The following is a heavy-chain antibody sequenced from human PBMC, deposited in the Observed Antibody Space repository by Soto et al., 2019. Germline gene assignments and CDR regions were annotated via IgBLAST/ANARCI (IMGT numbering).Heavy chain of an antibody. CDR1: GASINNNNNF. D-gene: IGHD2-2*01. CDR3: ASRYCSSTNCNSFDY. J-gene: IGHJ4*02. V-gene: IGHV4-39*01. CDR2: IYYAGGT. Sequence: SETLSLTCTVSGASINNNNNFWAWIRQPPGKGLEWIGSIYYAGGTYYNPSLKSRVTISVDTSKDQFSLRLNSVTVADTAVYYCASRYCSSTNCNSFDYWGQGTLVTVSS.